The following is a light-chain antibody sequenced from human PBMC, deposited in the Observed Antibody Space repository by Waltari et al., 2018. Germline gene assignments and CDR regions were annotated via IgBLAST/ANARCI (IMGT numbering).Light chain of an antibody. J-gene: IGLJ2*01. CDR1: SSNIGSNY. V-gene: IGLV1-47*01. CDR2: RSN. Sequence: QSVLTQPPSASGTPGQRVTISCFGSSSNIGSNYVYWYQQLPGTAPNLLIYRSNQRPPGVPDRVSGSKSCTSASLAISGLRSEDEADYHCAAWDDSLSGVVFGGGTKLTVL. CDR3: AAWDDSLSGVV.